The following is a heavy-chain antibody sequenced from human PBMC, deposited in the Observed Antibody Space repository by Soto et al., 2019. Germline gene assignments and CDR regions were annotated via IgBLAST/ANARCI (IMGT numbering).Heavy chain of an antibody. CDR3: ARQGVWGIAARLNYYYYYMDV. V-gene: IGHV4-39*01. D-gene: IGHD6-6*01. J-gene: IGHJ6*03. Sequence: QLQLQESGPGLVKPSETLSLTCTVSGGSISSSSYYWGWIRQPPGKGLEWIGSIYYSGSTYYNPSLKSRVTISVDTSKNQFSLKLSSVTAADTAVYYCARQGVWGIAARLNYYYYYMDVWGKGTTVTVSS. CDR2: IYYSGST. CDR1: GGSISSSSYY.